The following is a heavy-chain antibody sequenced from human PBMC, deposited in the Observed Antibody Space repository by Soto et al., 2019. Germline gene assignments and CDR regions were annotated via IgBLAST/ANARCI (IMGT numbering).Heavy chain of an antibody. V-gene: IGHV1-3*01. CDR2: INAGNGNT. J-gene: IGHJ4*02. D-gene: IGHD3-22*01. CDR1: GYTFTSYA. CDR3: ARDCIGSSGYCKEFDY. Sequence: ASVKVSCKASGYTFTSYAMHWVRQAPGQRLEWMGWINAGNGNTKYSQKFQGRVTITRDTSASTAYMELSSLRSEDTAVYYCARDCIGSSGYCKEFDYWGQGTLVTVSS.